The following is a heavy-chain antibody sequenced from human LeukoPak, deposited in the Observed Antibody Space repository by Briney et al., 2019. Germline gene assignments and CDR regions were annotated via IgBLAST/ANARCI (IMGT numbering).Heavy chain of an antibody. D-gene: IGHD1-26*01. V-gene: IGHV3-66*01. CDR2: IYSGGST. CDR1: GFTASTNY. J-gene: IGHJ4*02. CDR3: ARGSGSYYVKSG. Sequence: GGSLRLSCVVSGFTASTNYMSWVRQAPGKGLEWVSVIYSGGSTYYADSVKGRFTISRDNSKNTLYLQMNSLRAEDTAVYYCARGSGSYYVKSGWGQGTLVTVSS.